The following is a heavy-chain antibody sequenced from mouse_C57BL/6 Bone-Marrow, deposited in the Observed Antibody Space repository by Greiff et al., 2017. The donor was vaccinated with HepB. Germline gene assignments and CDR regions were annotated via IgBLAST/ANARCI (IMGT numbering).Heavy chain of an antibody. CDR2: INPSTGGT. J-gene: IGHJ4*01. CDR1: GYSFTGYY. Sequence: EVQLVESGPELVKPGASVKISCKASGYSFTGYYMNWVKQSPEKSLEWIGEINPSTGGTTYNQKFKAKATLTVDKSSSTAYMQLKSLTSEDSAVYYCARRLTGYAMDYWGQGTSVTVSS. CDR3: ARRLTGYAMDY. D-gene: IGHD4-1*01. V-gene: IGHV1-42*01.